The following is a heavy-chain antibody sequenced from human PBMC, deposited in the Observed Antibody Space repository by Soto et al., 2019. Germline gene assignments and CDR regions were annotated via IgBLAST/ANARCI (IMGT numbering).Heavy chain of an antibody. CDR1: GYSFTSYW. Sequence: GESLKISFKGSGYSFTSYWISWVRQIPGKGLEWMGRTDPSDSYTNYSPSFQGHVTISADKSISTAYLHWSSLKASDTAMYYCARNSVNSNFLPTCMDVWGQGTTVTVSS. CDR2: TDPSDSYT. CDR3: ARNSVNSNFLPTCMDV. D-gene: IGHD1-1*01. V-gene: IGHV5-10-1*01. J-gene: IGHJ6*02.